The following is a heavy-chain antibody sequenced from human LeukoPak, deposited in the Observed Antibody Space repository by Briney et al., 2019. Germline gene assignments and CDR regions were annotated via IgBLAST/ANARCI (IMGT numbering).Heavy chain of an antibody. CDR3: AKGSDSGWYGAYFDY. Sequence: GGSLKLSCAASGFTFSSYAMSWVRQAPGKGLEWVSAITGGGGGTYYADSVKGRFTISRDNSKNTLYLQMNSLRAEDTAVYYCAKGSDSGWYGAYFDYWGQGTLVTVSS. J-gene: IGHJ4*02. CDR2: ITGGGGGT. D-gene: IGHD6-19*01. V-gene: IGHV3-23*01. CDR1: GFTFSSYA.